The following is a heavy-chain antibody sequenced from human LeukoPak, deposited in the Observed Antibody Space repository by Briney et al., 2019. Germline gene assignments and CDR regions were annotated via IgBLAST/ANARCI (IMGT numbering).Heavy chain of an antibody. J-gene: IGHJ4*02. Sequence: ASVKVSCKASGYTFTSYGISWVRQAPGQGLEWMGWISAYNGNTNYAQKLQGRVTMTTDTSTSTAYMELRSLRSDDTAVYYCAREFEYCSGGSCSPSDYWGQGTLVTVSS. D-gene: IGHD2-15*01. CDR1: GYTFTSYG. CDR2: ISAYNGNT. V-gene: IGHV1-18*01. CDR3: AREFEYCSGGSCSPSDY.